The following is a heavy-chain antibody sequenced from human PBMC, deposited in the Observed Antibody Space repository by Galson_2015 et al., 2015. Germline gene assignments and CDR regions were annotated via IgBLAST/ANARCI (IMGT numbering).Heavy chain of an antibody. CDR3: ARAGSAYCGGDCSFDY. Sequence: SLKVSCKASGVTFSSYPISWVRQAPGQGLEWMGRIITLLGIANYAQKFQGRVTITADKSTSTSYMELSRLRSEDTAVYYCARAGSAYCGGDCSFDYWGQGALVTVSS. J-gene: IGHJ4*02. CDR1: GVTFSSYP. CDR2: IITLLGIA. V-gene: IGHV1-69*04. D-gene: IGHD2-21*02.